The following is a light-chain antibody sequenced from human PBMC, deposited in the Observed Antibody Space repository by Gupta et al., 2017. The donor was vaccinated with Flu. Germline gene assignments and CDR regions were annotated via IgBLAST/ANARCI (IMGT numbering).Light chain of an antibody. V-gene: IGKV3-15*01. CDR2: DAS. J-gene: IGKJ5*01. CDR3: QQYDDWPPFT. CDR1: QSVSSN. Sequence: EIVMTQSPDTLSVSPGERATLSCRASQSVSSNLAWYQHKPGLAPRLLIYDASTRATGIADRFSGSGSGTEFTLTISSLQSEDFAVYYGQQYDDWPPFTFGQGTRLEIK.